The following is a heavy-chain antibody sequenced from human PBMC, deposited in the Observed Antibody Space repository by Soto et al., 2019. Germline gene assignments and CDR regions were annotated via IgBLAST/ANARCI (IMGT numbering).Heavy chain of an antibody. J-gene: IGHJ5*02. CDR3: AKATQGGRFLEWLLEQGFDP. D-gene: IGHD3-3*01. Sequence: GGSLRLSCAASGFTFSSYAMSWVRQAPGKGLEWVSAISGSGGSTYYADSVKGRFTISRDNSKNTLYLQMNSLRAEDTAVYYCAKATQGGRFLEWLLEQGFDPWGQGTLVTVSS. CDR2: ISGSGGST. CDR1: GFTFSSYA. V-gene: IGHV3-23*01.